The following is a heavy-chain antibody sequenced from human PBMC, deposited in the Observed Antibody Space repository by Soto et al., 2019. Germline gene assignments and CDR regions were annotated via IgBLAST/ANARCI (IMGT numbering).Heavy chain of an antibody. Sequence: EVQLVESGGGLGQPGGSLRLSCAASGFTFDDYAMHWVRHAPGKGLEWVSGISWNSDNVGYGDSVKGRFTISRDNAKNSLYLQMNGLRAEDTAFHYCAKDTQSSNLNALDVWGQGTTVTVSS. CDR1: GFTFDDYA. V-gene: IGHV3-9*01. CDR2: ISWNSDNV. J-gene: IGHJ3*01. D-gene: IGHD6-13*01. CDR3: AKDTQSSNLNALDV.